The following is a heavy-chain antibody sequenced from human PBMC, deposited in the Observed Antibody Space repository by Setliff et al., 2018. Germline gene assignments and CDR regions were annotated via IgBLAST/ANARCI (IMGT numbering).Heavy chain of an antibody. CDR2: LHTSGSI. D-gene: IGHD3-3*01. Sequence: SETLSLTCTVSGGSISSGTYYWSWIRQPAGKGLEWIGRLHTSGSIDYNPSLKSRVTISVDTSKNQFSLRLRSVTAADTAIYFCAGQGPIFGSGLIPGFDQWGQVTMVTVSS. CDR3: AGQGPIFGSGLIPGFDQ. J-gene: IGHJ4*02. V-gene: IGHV4-61*02. CDR1: GGSISSGTYY.